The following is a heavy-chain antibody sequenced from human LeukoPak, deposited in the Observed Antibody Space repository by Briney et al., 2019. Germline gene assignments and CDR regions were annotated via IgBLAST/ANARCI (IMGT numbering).Heavy chain of an antibody. D-gene: IGHD4-17*01. CDR3: ARTTTVTTYWYFDL. J-gene: IGHJ2*01. CDR2: IYYSGST. V-gene: IGHV4-61*01. CDR1: GGSVSSGSYY. Sequence: SETLSLTCTVSGGSVSSGSYYWSWIRQPPGKGLEWIGYIYYSGSTNYNPSLKSRVTISVDTSKNQFSLKLSSVTAADTAVYYCARTTTVTTYWYFDLWGRGTLVTVSS.